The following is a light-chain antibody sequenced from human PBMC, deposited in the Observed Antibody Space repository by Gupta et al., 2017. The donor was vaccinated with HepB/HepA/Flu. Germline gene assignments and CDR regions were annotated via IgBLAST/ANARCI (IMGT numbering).Light chain of an antibody. Sequence: DIVMTQSPDSLVVSLGERATINCKSSQSVLYSSSSKNYLPCYQQKPGQPPKLLIYWAPTRGSGVPDRFSGSGSGTDFTLTISSLQAEDVALYYCQQYYSTLFTFGPGTKVDIK. CDR2: WAP. CDR1: QSVLYSSSSKNY. J-gene: IGKJ3*01. V-gene: IGKV4-1*01. CDR3: QQYYSTLFT.